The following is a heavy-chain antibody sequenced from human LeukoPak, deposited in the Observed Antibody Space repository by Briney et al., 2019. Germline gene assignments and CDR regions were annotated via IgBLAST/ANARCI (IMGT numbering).Heavy chain of an antibody. CDR3: AREVHIVVVTAIPAGWFDP. V-gene: IGHV1-69*13. D-gene: IGHD2-21*02. CDR1: GYTFTGYY. Sequence: SVKVSCKASGYTFTGYYMHWVRQAPGQGLEWMGGIIPIFGTANYAQKFQGRVTITADESTSTAYMELSSLRSEDTAVYYCAREVHIVVVTAIPAGWFDPWGQGTLVTVSS. CDR2: IIPIFGTA. J-gene: IGHJ5*02.